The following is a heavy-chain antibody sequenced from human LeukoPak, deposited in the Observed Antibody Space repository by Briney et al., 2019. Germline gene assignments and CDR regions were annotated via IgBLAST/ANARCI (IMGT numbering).Heavy chain of an antibody. CDR3: ARLKYYDMGAGVLEAFDI. J-gene: IGHJ3*02. Sequence: ASVKVSCTASGYTFTSYGISWVRQAPGQGLEWMGWISAYNGNTNYAQKLQGRVTMTTDTSTSTAYMELRSLRSDDTAVYYCARLKYYDMGAGVLEAFDIWGQGTMVTVSS. V-gene: IGHV1-18*01. D-gene: IGHD3-9*01. CDR1: GYTFTSYG. CDR2: ISAYNGNT.